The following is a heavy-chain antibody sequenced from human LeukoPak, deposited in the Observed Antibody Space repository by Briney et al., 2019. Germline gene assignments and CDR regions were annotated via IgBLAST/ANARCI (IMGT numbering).Heavy chain of an antibody. CDR1: GFTVSSNY. Sequence: GGSLRLSCAASGFTVSSNYMSRVRQAPGKGLEWVSVIYSGGSTYYADSVKGRFTISRDNSKNTLYLQMNSLRAEDTAVYYCARDSAPSYSYMDVWGKGTTVTVSS. J-gene: IGHJ6*03. CDR2: IYSGGST. CDR3: ARDSAPSYSYMDV. V-gene: IGHV3-53*01.